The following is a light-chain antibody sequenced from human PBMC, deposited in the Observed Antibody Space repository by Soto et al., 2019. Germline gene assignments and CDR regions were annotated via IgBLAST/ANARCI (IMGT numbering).Light chain of an antibody. CDR3: QHYSVFALT. CDR1: ESISSW. J-gene: IGKJ4*01. CDR2: KAS. Sequence: DIQMTQFPSTLSASVGDRVTITCRASESISSWLAWYQQKPGKAPKILIYKASTLQSGVPSRFTGSGSGTEFTLTISSLQPDEFATYYCQHYSVFALTFGGGTKVEIK. V-gene: IGKV1-5*03.